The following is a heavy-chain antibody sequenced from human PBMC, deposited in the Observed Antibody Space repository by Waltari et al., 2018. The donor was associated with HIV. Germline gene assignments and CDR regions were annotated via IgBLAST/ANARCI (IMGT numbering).Heavy chain of an antibody. CDR2: SNPSGERT. CDR1: GYTFTRYY. CDR3: AIGFSGFDY. Sequence: QVQLVQSGAEVKKPGASVKVSCKASGYTFTRYYMHWVRQAPGQGLEWMGVSNPSGERTVYAQKFQGRVTMTRDASTSTVYMVLSTLRSEDTAVYYCAIGFSGFDYWGQGTLITVSS. J-gene: IGHJ4*02. V-gene: IGHV1-46*01.